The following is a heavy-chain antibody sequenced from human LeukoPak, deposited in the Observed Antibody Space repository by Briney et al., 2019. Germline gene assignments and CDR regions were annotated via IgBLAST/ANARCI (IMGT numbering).Heavy chain of an antibody. V-gene: IGHV3-74*01. CDR2: IKTDGST. D-gene: IGHD3-22*01. CDR1: VVTSRIFW. Sequence: RGSPRLSCAASVVTSRIFWTHCGRDGPGRGLWWVLRIKTDGSTNYANSVKGRFAISRDNAKNTVSMQTKSLRAEDTGVYYCARAPSEIGGYYPEYFRHWGQGTLVTVSS. CDR3: ARAPSEIGGYYPEYFRH. J-gene: IGHJ1*01.